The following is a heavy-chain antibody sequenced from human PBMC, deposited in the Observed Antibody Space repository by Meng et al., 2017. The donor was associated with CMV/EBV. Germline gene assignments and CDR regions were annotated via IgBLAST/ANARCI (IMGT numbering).Heavy chain of an antibody. CDR3: AREGGKYCHSLNCYGAYFDF. V-gene: IGHV4-61*01. CDR1: GDSVSTGSSY. Sequence: SETLSLTCSVSGDSVSTGSSYWSWIRQPPGKGLEWIGYIYYSGSTNYNPSLKSRVTISVDTSKNQFSLKMTSVTAADTAVYYCAREGGKYCHSLNCYGAYFDFWGQGTLVTVSS. CDR2: IYYSGST. J-gene: IGHJ4*02. D-gene: IGHD2-2*01.